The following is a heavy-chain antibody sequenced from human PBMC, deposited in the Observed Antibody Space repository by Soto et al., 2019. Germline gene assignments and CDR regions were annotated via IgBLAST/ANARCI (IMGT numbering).Heavy chain of an antibody. CDR1: GASISGFY. CDR3: VRDGTRTLRDRFDP. J-gene: IGHJ5*02. D-gene: IGHD1-1*01. CDR2: IYATGTT. Sequence: SETLSLTCTVSGASISGFYWSWIRKSAGKGLEWIGRIYATGTTDYNPSLKSRVMMSVDTSKKQFSLKLRSVTAADTAVYYCVRDGTRTLRDRFDPWGQGISVTVSS. V-gene: IGHV4-4*07.